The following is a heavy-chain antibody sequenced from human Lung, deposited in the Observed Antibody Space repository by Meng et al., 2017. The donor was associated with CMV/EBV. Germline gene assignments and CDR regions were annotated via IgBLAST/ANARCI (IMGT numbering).Heavy chain of an antibody. D-gene: IGHD3-9*01. CDR2: TSYDGSTN. CDR3: AKDGTYYDILTGYYDYWYFDL. V-gene: IGHV3-30*18. Sequence: SYGMHWVRQAPGKGLDWVASTSYDGSTNSYADSVKGRFTISRDTSKNTLHLQMNSLRAEDTAVYFCAKDGTYYDILTGYYDYWYFDLWGRGTLVTVSS. CDR1: SYG. J-gene: IGHJ2*01.